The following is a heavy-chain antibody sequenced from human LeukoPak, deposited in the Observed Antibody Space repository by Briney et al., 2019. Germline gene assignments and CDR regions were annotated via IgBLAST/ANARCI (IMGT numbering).Heavy chain of an antibody. V-gene: IGHV4-59*01. CDR1: GGSISGYH. J-gene: IGHJ6*03. CDR2: IYYSGSS. Sequence: SETLSLTCNVSGGSISGYHWSWIRQPPGKGLEWLGYIYYSGSSNYNPSLKSRVTISADTSKNQFPLKLSSVTAADTAVYYCARVPRSYYYYYMDVWGKGTTVTVSS. CDR3: ARVPRSYYYYYMDV.